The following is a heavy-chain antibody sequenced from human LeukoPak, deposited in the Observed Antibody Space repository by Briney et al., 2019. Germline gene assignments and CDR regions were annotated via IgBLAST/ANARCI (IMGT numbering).Heavy chain of an antibody. J-gene: IGHJ5*02. CDR2: ISAYNGNT. CDR1: GGTFSNYA. Sequence: ASVKVSCKASGGTFSNYAISWVRQAPGQGLEWMGWISAYNGNTNYAQKLQGRVTMTTDTSTSTAYMELRSLRSDDTAVYYCARDLPVTVYWFDPWGQGTLVTVSS. D-gene: IGHD4-17*01. V-gene: IGHV1-18*01. CDR3: ARDLPVTVYWFDP.